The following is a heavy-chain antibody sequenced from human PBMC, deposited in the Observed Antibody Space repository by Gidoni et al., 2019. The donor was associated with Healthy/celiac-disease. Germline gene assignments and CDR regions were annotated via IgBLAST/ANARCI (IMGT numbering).Heavy chain of an antibody. CDR1: GGTFSSYA. CDR3: AREVIGKDGTTDNWFDP. D-gene: IGHD1-7*01. J-gene: IGHJ5*02. V-gene: IGHV1-69*01. CDR2: IIPIFGTA. Sequence: QVQLVQSGAAVKKPGSSVKVSCKASGGTFSSYAISCVRQSPGQGLGWMGGIIPIFGTANYAQKFQGRVTITADESTSTAYMELSSLRSEDTAVYYCAREVIGKDGTTDNWFDPWGQGTLVTVSA.